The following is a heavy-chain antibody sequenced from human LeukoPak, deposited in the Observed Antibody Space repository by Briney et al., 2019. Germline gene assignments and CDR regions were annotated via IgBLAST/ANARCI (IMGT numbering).Heavy chain of an antibody. Sequence: SVKVSCKASRYTFTIYDINCVRQATEQGLEWMGWMNPNRGNTVYAQKLQGRVTITRNTSISTAYMELSSLRSEDTAEYYCARVYYDFWSGYSFDYWGQGTLVTVSS. D-gene: IGHD3-3*01. V-gene: IGHV1-8*03. J-gene: IGHJ4*02. CDR1: RYTFTIYD. CDR2: MNPNRGNT. CDR3: ARVYYDFWSGYSFDY.